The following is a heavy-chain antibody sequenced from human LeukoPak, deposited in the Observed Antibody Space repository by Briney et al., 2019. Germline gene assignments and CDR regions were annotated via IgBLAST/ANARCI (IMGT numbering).Heavy chain of an antibody. J-gene: IGHJ5*02. CDR2: IIGGGGST. CDR1: GFPFSSHG. Sequence: TGGSLRLSCAASGFPFSSHGMSWVRQAPGKGLEWVSGIIGGGGSTYYADSVKGRFTISGDNSRNTLFLQMNSLRAEDTAVYYCAKGLAAAGNWFDPWGQGTLVTVSS. CDR3: AKGLAAAGNWFDP. V-gene: IGHV3-23*01. D-gene: IGHD6-13*01.